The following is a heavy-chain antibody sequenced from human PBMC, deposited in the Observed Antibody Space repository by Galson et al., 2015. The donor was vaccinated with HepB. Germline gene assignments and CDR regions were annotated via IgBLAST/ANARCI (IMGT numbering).Heavy chain of an antibody. CDR1: GGSFNDYS. Sequence: ETLSLTCAVYGGSFNDYSWNWIRQSPLKGLEWLGEISPSGNTNYNPSLQGRLTISVDTSKNQFSLELRSVGAADTAVYYCARRARGKSLYQLARKQYYYYYIDVWGKGTTLTVS. V-gene: IGHV4-34*01. CDR2: ISPSGNT. J-gene: IGHJ6*03. CDR3: ARRARGKSLYQLARKQYYYYYIDV. D-gene: IGHD2/OR15-2a*01.